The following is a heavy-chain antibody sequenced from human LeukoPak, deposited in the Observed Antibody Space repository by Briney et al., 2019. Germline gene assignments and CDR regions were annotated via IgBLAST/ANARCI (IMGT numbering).Heavy chain of an antibody. CDR1: GFTFSSYA. V-gene: IGHV3-23*01. Sequence: GGSLRLSCAASGFTFSSYAMSWVRQAPGKGLEWVSAISGSGGSTHYADSVKGRFTISRDNSKNTLYLQMDSLRAEGTAVYYCAKEAYDSSGSELDAFDIWGQGTMVTVSS. CDR3: AKEAYDSSGSELDAFDI. D-gene: IGHD3-22*01. J-gene: IGHJ3*02. CDR2: ISGSGGST.